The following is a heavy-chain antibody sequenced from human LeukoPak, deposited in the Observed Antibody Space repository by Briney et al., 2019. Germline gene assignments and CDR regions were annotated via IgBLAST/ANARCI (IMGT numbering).Heavy chain of an antibody. J-gene: IGHJ5*02. V-gene: IGHV3-23*01. CDR2: IRGSGDST. CDR1: GFTFSSYG. CDR3: AKGPPRVRHNWFDP. Sequence: GGTLRLSCAASGFTFSSYGMNWVRQAPGKGLEWVSTIRGSGDSTYYADSVKGRFTISRDNSKKTLYLQMNSLSAEDTAIYYCAKGPPRVRHNWFDPWGQGTLVTVSS. D-gene: IGHD2-21*01.